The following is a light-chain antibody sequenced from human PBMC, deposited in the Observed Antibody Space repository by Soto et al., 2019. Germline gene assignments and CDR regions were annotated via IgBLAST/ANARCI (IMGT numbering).Light chain of an antibody. CDR2: DAS. J-gene: IGKJ2*01. CDR1: QSISSNY. CDR3: QHYGSSPPNT. Sequence: EIVLTQSPGTLYFSPGERVTLSCRASQSISSNYIAWYQQKPGQAPRLLISDASRRAAGVPDRVSGSGSGTDFTLSISRLEPEEFAVDHCQHYGSSPPNTFGQGTKVEIK. V-gene: IGKV3-20*01.